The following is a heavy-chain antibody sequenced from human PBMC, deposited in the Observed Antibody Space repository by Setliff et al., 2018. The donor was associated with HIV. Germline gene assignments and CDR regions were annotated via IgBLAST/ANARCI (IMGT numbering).Heavy chain of an antibody. CDR3: ARIPGYSSGWVNYYYMDV. J-gene: IGHJ6*03. CDR2: INQDGSEK. D-gene: IGHD6-19*01. CDR1: GFSFSNYW. V-gene: IGHV3-7*01. Sequence: GGSLRLSCAASGFSFSNYWMNWVRQVPGKGLEWVANINQDGSEKKYVDSMKGRLTISRDNAKNSLYLQMTSLRAEDTAVYYCARIPGYSSGWVNYYYMDVWGKGTTVTVSS.